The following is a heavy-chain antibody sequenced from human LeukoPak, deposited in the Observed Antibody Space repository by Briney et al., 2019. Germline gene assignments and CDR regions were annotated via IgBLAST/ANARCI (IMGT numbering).Heavy chain of an antibody. V-gene: IGHV1-24*01. CDR1: VYTLTELS. CDR2: FDPEDGET. CDR3: ATAEYYSYWFDP. J-gene: IGHJ5*02. Sequence: ASVNVSCKVSVYTLTELSMHWVRQAPGKGGGGRGGFDPEDGETIYAQRFQGRLTMTEDTSTDTAYMELSSLRSEDTAVYYCATAEYYSYWFDPWGQGTLVTVSS. D-gene: IGHD3-10*01.